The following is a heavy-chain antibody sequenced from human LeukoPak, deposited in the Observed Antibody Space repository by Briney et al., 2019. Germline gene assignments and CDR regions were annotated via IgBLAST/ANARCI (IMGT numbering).Heavy chain of an antibody. J-gene: IGHJ4*02. V-gene: IGHV1-18*01. CDR3: ARDLKRGYSSGRYSWGTGSSNDY. D-gene: IGHD6-19*01. CDR2: ISGYNGNT. Sequence: ASVKVSCKASGYTFTSYGISWVRQAPGQGLEWMGWISGYNGNTNYAQQKLQGRVTMTTDTSTSTAYMELRSLRSNDTAVYYCARDLKRGYSSGRYSWGTGSSNDYWGQGTLVTVSS. CDR1: GYTFTSYG.